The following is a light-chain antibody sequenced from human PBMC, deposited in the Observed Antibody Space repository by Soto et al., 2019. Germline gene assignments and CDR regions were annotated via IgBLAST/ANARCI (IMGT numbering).Light chain of an antibody. J-gene: IGLJ3*02. CDR2: LNSDGSH. Sequence: QLVLTQPPSAAASQGASVKLTCTLSSGHNSYAIAWHQQQPEKGPRYLMKLNSDGSHSKGDGIPDRFSGSSSGAERYLTISILQSDDEADYYCQTWSTDIRLFGGGTKVTVL. V-gene: IGLV4-69*01. CDR3: QTWSTDIRL. CDR1: SGHNSYA.